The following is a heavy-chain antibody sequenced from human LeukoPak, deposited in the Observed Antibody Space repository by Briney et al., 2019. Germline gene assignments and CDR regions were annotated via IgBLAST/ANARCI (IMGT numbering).Heavy chain of an antibody. CDR2: INWNGDRT. V-gene: IGHV3-20*04. CDR3: ARRDYYGSGSPDF. CDR1: GFTFGDYA. J-gene: IGHJ4*02. D-gene: IGHD3-10*01. Sequence: GGSLRLSCTASGFTFGDYAMSWVRQSPGKGLEWVSGINWNGDRTGYADSVKGRFTISRDNAKKSLYLQMNSLRAEDTALYYCARRDYYGSGSPDFWGQGTLVTVSS.